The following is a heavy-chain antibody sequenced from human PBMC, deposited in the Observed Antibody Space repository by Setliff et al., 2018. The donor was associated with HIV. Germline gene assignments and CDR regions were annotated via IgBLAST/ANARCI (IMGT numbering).Heavy chain of an antibody. D-gene: IGHD3-10*01. CDR2: VYYSGDT. CDR1: CSLTSYY. V-gene: IGHV4-59*01. Sequence: LSLTCTVSCSLTSYYWSWIRQSPGKGLEWIGYVYYSGDTNYNPSLQSRVTISADTSKNQFSLKLSSVTAADTAVYYCVRDEEAFGELGAFYYMDVWGKGTTVTVSS. J-gene: IGHJ6*03. CDR3: VRDEEAFGELGAFYYMDV.